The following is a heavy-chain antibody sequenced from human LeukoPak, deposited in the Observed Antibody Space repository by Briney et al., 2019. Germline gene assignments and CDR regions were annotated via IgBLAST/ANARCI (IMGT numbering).Heavy chain of an antibody. CDR1: GGSISSYY. J-gene: IGHJ4*02. V-gene: IGHV4-59*12. CDR3: ARERSSLLDY. D-gene: IGHD2-2*01. Sequence: PSETLSLTCTVSGGSISSYYWSWIRQPPGKGLEWIGYIYYSGSTNYNPSLKSRVTISVDTSKNQFSLKLSSVTAADTAVYYCARERSSLLDYWGQGTLVTVSS. CDR2: IYYSGST.